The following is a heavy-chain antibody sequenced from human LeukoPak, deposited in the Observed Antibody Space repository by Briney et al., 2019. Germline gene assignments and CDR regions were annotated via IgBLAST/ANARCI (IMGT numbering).Heavy chain of an antibody. Sequence: SETLSLTCTVSGGSISSSSYYWGWIRQPPGKGLEWIGSIYYSGSTYYNPSLKSRVTISVDTSKNQFSLKLSSVTAADTAVYYCARENRGIVVVSFDYWGQGTLVTVSS. D-gene: IGHD3-22*01. CDR3: ARENRGIVVVSFDY. CDR1: GGSISSSSYY. V-gene: IGHV4-39*07. CDR2: IYYSGST. J-gene: IGHJ4*02.